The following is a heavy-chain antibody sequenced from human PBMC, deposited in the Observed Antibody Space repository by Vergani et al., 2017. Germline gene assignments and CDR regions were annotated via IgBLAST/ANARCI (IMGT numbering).Heavy chain of an antibody. D-gene: IGHD3-3*01. J-gene: IGHJ4*02. Sequence: QVQLVQSGAEVKKPGASVKVSCKASGYTFTGYYMHWVRQAPGQGLEWMGWINPNSGGTNYAKKFQGRVTMTRDTSISPAYMELSRLRSDDTAVYYCASVRAYDFWSGFQALHYWGQGTLVTVSS. CDR3: ASVRAYDFWSGFQALHY. CDR2: INPNSGGT. V-gene: IGHV1-2*02. CDR1: GYTFTGYY.